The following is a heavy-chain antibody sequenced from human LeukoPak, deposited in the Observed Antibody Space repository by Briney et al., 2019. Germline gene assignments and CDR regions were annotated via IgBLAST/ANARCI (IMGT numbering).Heavy chain of an antibody. V-gene: IGHV3-33*01. CDR2: IWYDGSNK. CDR3: ERDGFGNKADVFDI. J-gene: IGHJ3*02. Sequence: PGGSLRLSCAASGFTFSSYGMHWVRQAPGKGLEWVAVIWYDGSNKYYADSVKGRFTISRDNSKNTLYLQMNSLRAEDTAVYYCERDGFGNKADVFDIWAKGKMVTFFS. CDR1: GFTFSSYG. D-gene: IGHD3-16*01.